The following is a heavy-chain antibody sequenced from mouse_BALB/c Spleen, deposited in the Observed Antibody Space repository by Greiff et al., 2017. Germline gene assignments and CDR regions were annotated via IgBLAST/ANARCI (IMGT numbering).Heavy chain of an antibody. CDR3: ARDIAYDDAMDY. J-gene: IGHJ4*01. D-gene: IGHD6-5*01. CDR2: IRNKANGYTT. CDR1: GFTFTDYY. Sequence: EVMLVESGGGLVQPGGSLRLSCATSGFTFTDYYMSWVRQPPGKALEWLGFIRNKANGYTTEYSASVKGRFTISRDNSQSILYLQMNTLRAEDSATYYCARDIAYDDAMDYWGQGTSVTVSS. V-gene: IGHV7-3*02.